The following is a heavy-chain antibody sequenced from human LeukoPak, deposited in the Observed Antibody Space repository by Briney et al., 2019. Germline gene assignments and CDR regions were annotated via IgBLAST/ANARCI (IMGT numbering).Heavy chain of an antibody. CDR1: GFTFSTYW. Sequence: GGSLRLSCAASGFTFSTYWMSWVRQAPGKGLEWVANMNQDGSEKYYVDSVKGRFTISRDNAKNSLYLQMNSLRAEDTAVYYCVRYCSGGSCFDYWGQGTLVTVSS. CDR3: VRYCSGGSCFDY. V-gene: IGHV3-7*04. CDR2: MNQDGSEK. J-gene: IGHJ4*02. D-gene: IGHD2-15*01.